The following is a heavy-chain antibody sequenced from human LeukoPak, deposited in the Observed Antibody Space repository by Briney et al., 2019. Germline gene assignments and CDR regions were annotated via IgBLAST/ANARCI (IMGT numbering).Heavy chain of an antibody. D-gene: IGHD2-15*01. J-gene: IGHJ5*02. V-gene: IGHV4-34*01. CDR3: ARRYCSGGSCYWSRGWFDP. CDR1: GGSFSGYY. Sequence: PSETLSLTCAVYGGSFSGYYWSWIRQPPGKGLGWIGEINHSGSTNYNPSLKSRVTISVDTSKNQFSLKLSSVTAADTAVYYCARRYCSGGSCYWSRGWFDPWGQGTLVTVSS. CDR2: INHSGST.